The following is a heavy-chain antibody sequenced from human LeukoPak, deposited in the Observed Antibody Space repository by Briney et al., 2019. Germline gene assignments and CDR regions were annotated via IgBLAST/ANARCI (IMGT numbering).Heavy chain of an antibody. CDR2: ISGSGSTT. Sequence: GGSLRLSCVASAFTFSSYAISWVRQAPGKGLEWVSGISGSGSTTNYADSVKGRFTISRDNSKNTLYLQMNSLRAEDTAVYYCARGTTAKAFDIWGQGTMVTVSS. V-gene: IGHV3-23*01. J-gene: IGHJ3*02. CDR1: AFTFSSYA. CDR3: ARGTTAKAFDI. D-gene: IGHD4-11*01.